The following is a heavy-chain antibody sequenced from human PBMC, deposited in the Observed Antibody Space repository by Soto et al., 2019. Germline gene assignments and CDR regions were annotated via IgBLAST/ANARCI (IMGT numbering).Heavy chain of an antibody. CDR3: ARDIGYCTSSSCHDVFDY. V-gene: IGHV3-7*01. CDR2: IKQDGSEK. D-gene: IGHD2-2*01. J-gene: IGHJ4*02. Sequence: EVQLVESGGGLVQPGGSLRLSCAASGFTLSTYWMSWVRQAPGKGLEWVANIKQDGSEKYYVDSVKGRFTISRDNAKNSLYLQMTSLRAEDTAVYYCARDIGYCTSSSCHDVFDYWGQGTLVTVSS. CDR1: GFTLSTYW.